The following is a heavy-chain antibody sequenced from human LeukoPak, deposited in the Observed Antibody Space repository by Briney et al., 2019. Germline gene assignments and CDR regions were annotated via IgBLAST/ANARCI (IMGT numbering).Heavy chain of an antibody. CDR1: GFTFSSYG. Sequence: GGSLRLSCAASGFTFSSYGMHWVRQAPGKGLEWVAVIWYDGSNKYYADSVKGRFTISRDNSKNTLYLQMNSLRAEDTAVYYCARDQYDTWSRRGNFDSWGQGTLVIVSS. D-gene: IGHD3-3*01. V-gene: IGHV3-33*01. J-gene: IGHJ4*02. CDR2: IWYDGSNK. CDR3: ARDQYDTWSRRGNFDS.